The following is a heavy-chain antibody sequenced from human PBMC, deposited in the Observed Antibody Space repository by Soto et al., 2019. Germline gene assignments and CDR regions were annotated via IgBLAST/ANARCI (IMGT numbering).Heavy chain of an antibody. J-gene: IGHJ6*03. CDR2: ISGYNGNT. V-gene: IGHV1-18*01. CDR3: AKADSNYAGRFSYYYMDV. Sequence: ASVKVSCKASGYTFTSYGISWVRQAPGQGLEWMGWISGYNGNTHYSQKLQGKVTMTTDTSTSTAYMELRNLRSDDTAVYYCAKADSNYAGRFSYYYMDVWGTGTMVTVSS. CDR1: GYTFTSYG. D-gene: IGHD4-4*01.